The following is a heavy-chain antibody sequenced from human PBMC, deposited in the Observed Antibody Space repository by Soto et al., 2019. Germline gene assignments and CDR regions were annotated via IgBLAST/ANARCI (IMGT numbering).Heavy chain of an antibody. CDR2: ISAYNGNT. J-gene: IGHJ6*02. CDR3: ASSTGSGSYTYYYGMDV. CDR1: GYTFTSYG. V-gene: IGHV1-18*01. Sequence: QFQLVQSGAEVKKPGASVKVSCKASGYTFTSYGISWVRQAPGQGLEGMGWISAYNGNTNYAQKLQGRVTMTTDTSTSKAYMELRSLRSDDRAVYYCASSTGSGSYTYYYGMDVWGQWNTVTVS. D-gene: IGHD3-10*01.